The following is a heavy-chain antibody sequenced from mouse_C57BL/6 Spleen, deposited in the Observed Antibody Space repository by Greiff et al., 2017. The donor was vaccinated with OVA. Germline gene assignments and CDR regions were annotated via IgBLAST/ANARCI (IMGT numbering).Heavy chain of an antibody. CDR1: GYSFTSYY. J-gene: IGHJ2*01. CDR2: IYPGSGNT. V-gene: IGHV1-66*01. CDR3: ARGDGVDY. D-gene: IGHD3-3*01. Sequence: VQLVESGPELVKPGASVKISCKASGYSFTSYYIHWVKQRPGQGLEWIGWIYPGSGNTKYNEKFKGKATLTADTSSSTAYMQLSSLTSEDSAVYYCARGDGVDYWGQGTTLTVSS.